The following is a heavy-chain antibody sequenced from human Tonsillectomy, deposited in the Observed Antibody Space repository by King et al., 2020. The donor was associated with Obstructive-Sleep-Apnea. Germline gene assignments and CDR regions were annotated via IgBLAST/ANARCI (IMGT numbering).Heavy chain of an antibody. D-gene: IGHD3-10*01. V-gene: IGHV1-2*02. J-gene: IGHJ4*02. CDR3: ARDMSAYDSTPPAY. Sequence: VQLVESGAEVKKPGASVKVSCKASGYTFTGYYIHWVRQAPGQGLEWMGWISPNSSAATYAQKFQDRGTMTMDTYISTAYMDLSRLKSDDTAKYYCARDMSAYDSTPPAYWGQGTLVTVSS. CDR2: ISPNSSAA. CDR1: GYTFTGYY.